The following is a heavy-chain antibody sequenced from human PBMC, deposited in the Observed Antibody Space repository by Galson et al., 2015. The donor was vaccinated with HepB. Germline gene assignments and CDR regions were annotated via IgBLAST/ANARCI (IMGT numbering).Heavy chain of an antibody. J-gene: IGHJ6*03. Sequence: SVKVSCKASGYTFTSYYMHWVRQAPGQGLEWMGIINPSGGSTSYAQKFQGRVTMTRDTSTSTVYMELSSLRSEDTAVYYCARGEYQLLVYDYYYYMDVWGKGTTVTVSS. D-gene: IGHD2-2*01. CDR3: ARGEYQLLVYDYYYYMDV. CDR1: GYTFTSYY. V-gene: IGHV1-46*01. CDR2: INPSGGST.